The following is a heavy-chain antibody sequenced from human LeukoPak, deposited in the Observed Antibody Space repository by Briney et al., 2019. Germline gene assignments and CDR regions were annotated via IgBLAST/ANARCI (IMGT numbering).Heavy chain of an antibody. CDR1: GGSISSAGYS. J-gene: IGHJ4*02. CDR2: IYYSGST. D-gene: IGHD3-10*01. Sequence: SETLSLTCAVSGGSISSAGYSWTWIRQPPGKGLEYIGYIYYSGSTYYNPSLKSRVTISLDTSKNQFSLKLSSVTAADTAVYYCASADYYGSGSSFDYWGQGTLVTVSS. V-gene: IGHV4-30-4*07. CDR3: ASADYYGSGSSFDY.